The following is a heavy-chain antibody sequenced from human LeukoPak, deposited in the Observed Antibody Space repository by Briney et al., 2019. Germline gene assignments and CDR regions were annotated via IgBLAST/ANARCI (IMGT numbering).Heavy chain of an antibody. CDR1: GFTFGDYA. V-gene: IGHV3-49*03. J-gene: IGHJ4*02. CDR3: TRGDADGYNSNFDY. Sequence: GGSLRLSCTASGFTFGDYAMSWFRQAPGKGLEWVGFIRSKAYGGTTEYAASVKGRFTISRDDSKSIAYLQMNSLKTEDAAVYYCTRGDADGYNSNFDYWGQGTLVTVSS. CDR2: IRSKAYGGTT. D-gene: IGHD5-24*01.